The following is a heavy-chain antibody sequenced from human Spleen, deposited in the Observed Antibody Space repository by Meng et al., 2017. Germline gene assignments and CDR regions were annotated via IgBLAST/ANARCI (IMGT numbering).Heavy chain of an antibody. CDR1: GGSISNHY. J-gene: IGHJ6*02. D-gene: IGHD3-16*02. CDR2: MDYSGST. V-gene: IGHV4-59*11. Sequence: SETLSLTCTVSGGSISNHYWSWIRQPPGKGLEWIGYMDYSGSTNYNPSFKSRVTTSVDTSKNQFSLKLSSVTAADTAVYYCARGRSYDYVWGSYRYYYYYYGMDVWGQGTTVTVSS. CDR3: ARGRSYDYVWGSYRYYYYYYGMDV.